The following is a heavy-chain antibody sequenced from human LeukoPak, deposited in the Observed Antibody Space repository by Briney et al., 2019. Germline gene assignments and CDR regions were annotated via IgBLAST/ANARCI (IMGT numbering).Heavy chain of an antibody. V-gene: IGHV4-4*07. J-gene: IGHJ4*02. CDR1: GGSISSYY. CDR3: AGDLYSSSWYAFDY. Sequence: PSETLSLTCTVSGGSISSYYWSWIRQPAGKGLEWIGRIYTSGSTNYNPSLKSRVTMSVDTSKNQFSLKLSSVTAADTAVYYCAGDLYSSSWYAFDYWGQGTLVTVSS. CDR2: IYTSGST. D-gene: IGHD6-13*01.